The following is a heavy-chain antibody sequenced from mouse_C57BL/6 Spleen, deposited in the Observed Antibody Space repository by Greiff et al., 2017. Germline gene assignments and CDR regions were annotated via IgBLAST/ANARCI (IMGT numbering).Heavy chain of an antibody. Sequence: EVKLVESGGGLVKPGGSLKLSCAASGFTFSSYAMSWVRQTPEKRLEWVATISDGGSYTYYPDNVKGRFTISRDNAKNNLYLQMSHLKSEDTAMYYCAVYYGYDGYAMDYWCQGTSVTVSS. D-gene: IGHD2-2*01. CDR1: GFTFSSYA. J-gene: IGHJ4*01. CDR2: ISDGGSYT. V-gene: IGHV5-4*03. CDR3: AVYYGYDGYAMDY.